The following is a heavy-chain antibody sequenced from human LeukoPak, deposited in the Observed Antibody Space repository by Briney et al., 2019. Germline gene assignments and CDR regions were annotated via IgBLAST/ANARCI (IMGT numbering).Heavy chain of an antibody. D-gene: IGHD3-22*01. J-gene: IGHJ5*02. CDR3: ARGAYDYYDSSGYPNWFDP. CDR1: GYTFSSYY. V-gene: IGHV7-4-1*02. CDR2: INTNTGNP. Sequence: ASVKVSCKASGYTFSSYYIHWVRQAPGQGLEWMGWINTNTGNPTYAQGFTGRFVFSLDTSVSTAYLQISSLKAEDTAVCYCARGAYDYYDSSGYPNWFDPWGQGTLVTVSS.